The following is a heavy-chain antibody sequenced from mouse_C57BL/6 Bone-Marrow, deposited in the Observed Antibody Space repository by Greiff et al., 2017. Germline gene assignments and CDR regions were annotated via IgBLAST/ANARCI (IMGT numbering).Heavy chain of an antibody. D-gene: IGHD2-13*01. Sequence: QVQLQQPGAELVKPGASVKLSCKASGYTFTSYWMHWVKQRPGQGLEWIGMIHPNSGSTNYNEKFKSKATVTVDKSSSTAYMQLSSLTSEDSAVYDCATVTDWFAYWGQGTLVTVSA. J-gene: IGHJ3*01. V-gene: IGHV1-64*01. CDR2: IHPNSGST. CDR3: ATVTDWFAY. CDR1: GYTFTSYW.